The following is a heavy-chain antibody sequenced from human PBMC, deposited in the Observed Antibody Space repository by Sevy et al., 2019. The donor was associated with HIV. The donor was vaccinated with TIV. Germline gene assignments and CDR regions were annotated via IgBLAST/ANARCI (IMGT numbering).Heavy chain of an antibody. CDR2: ISYDGSHK. CDR1: GLIFSNYA. J-gene: IGHJ6*02. D-gene: IGHD3-22*01. CDR3: VRDSRWTLIVVVEVGGMDV. Sequence: GGSLRLSCAASGLIFSNYAMNWVRQAPGKGLEWVAVISYDGSHKYYADSVKGRFTISRDNSKNTLDLQMHSLRADDTAVYYCVRDSRWTLIVVVEVGGMDVWGQGTTVTVSS. V-gene: IGHV3-30-3*01.